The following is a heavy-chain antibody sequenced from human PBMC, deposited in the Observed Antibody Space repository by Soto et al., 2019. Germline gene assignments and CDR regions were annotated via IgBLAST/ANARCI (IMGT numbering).Heavy chain of an antibody. CDR1: GFTFSSYA. J-gene: IGHJ5*02. CDR3: ASLRIAASPEGFDP. CDR2: ISYDGSNK. D-gene: IGHD6-6*01. Sequence: PGGSLILSCAASGFTFSSYAMHWVRQAPGKGLEWVAVISYDGSNKYYADSVKGRFTISRDNSKNTLYLQMNSLRAEDTAVYYCASLRIAASPEGFDPWGQGTLVTVST. V-gene: IGHV3-30-3*01.